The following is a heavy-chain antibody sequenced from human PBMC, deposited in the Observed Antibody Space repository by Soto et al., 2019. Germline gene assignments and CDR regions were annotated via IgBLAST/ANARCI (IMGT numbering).Heavy chain of an antibody. CDR2: IYYSGST. V-gene: IGHV4-59*08. CDR1: GGSISSYY. Sequence: QLQLQESGPGLVKPAETLSLTCTVSGGSISSYYWSWIRQPPGKGLEWIGYIYYSGSTNYNPSLQRRVTISVDTSKNPFSLNLTSVTAADTAVYYCARQLAAAGTGWFDPWGQGTLVTV. CDR3: ARQLAAAGTGWFDP. D-gene: IGHD6-13*01. J-gene: IGHJ5*02.